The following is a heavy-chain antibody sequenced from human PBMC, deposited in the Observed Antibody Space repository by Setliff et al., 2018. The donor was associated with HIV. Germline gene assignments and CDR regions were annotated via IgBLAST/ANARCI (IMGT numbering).Heavy chain of an antibody. D-gene: IGHD6-19*01. V-gene: IGHV1-2*05. Sequence: ASVKVSCKASGYTFTGYYMHWVRQAPGQGLEWMGRINPNSGGTNYAQKFQGRVTMTRDTSISTAYMELSRLRSDDTVVYYCARDRTHRSGWYGYFEYWGQGTLVTVSS. CDR1: GYTFTGYY. CDR2: INPNSGGT. CDR3: ARDRTHRSGWYGYFEY. J-gene: IGHJ4*02.